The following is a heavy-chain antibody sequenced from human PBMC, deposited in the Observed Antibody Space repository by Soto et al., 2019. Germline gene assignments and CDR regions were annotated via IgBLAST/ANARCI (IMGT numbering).Heavy chain of an antibody. V-gene: IGHV1-18*04. CDR1: GYTFTSYG. CDR2: ISAYNGNT. CDR3: ARDTVDIVATTLYYFDY. D-gene: IGHD5-12*01. Sequence: ASVKVSCKASGYTFTSYGISWVRQAPGQGLEWMGWISAYNGNTNYAQKLQGRVTMTTDTSTSTAYMELRSLRSDDAAVYYCARDTVDIVATTLYYFDYWGQGTLVTVSS. J-gene: IGHJ4*02.